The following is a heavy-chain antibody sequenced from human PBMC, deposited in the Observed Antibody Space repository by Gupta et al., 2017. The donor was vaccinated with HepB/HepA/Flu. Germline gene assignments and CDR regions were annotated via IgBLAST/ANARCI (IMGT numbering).Heavy chain of an antibody. J-gene: IGHJ4*02. Sequence: QVQLQQWGAGLLKPSETLSLTCAVYGGSFCGYYWSWIRQPPGQGLEWIGEINHSGSTNYNPSLKSRVTISVDTPKNQFSLKLSSVTAADTAVYYCARGRRVYDFWSGARPGNYFDYWGQGTLVTVSS. CDR1: GGSFCGYY. CDR2: INHSGST. V-gene: IGHV4-34*01. D-gene: IGHD3-3*01. CDR3: ARGRRVYDFWSGARPGNYFDY.